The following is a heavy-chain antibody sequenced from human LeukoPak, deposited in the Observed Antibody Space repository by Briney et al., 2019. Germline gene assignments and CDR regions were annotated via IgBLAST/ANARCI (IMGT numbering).Heavy chain of an antibody. CDR2: IRYDGSNK. J-gene: IGHJ3*02. CDR1: GFTFSNYG. CDR3: AKDRSFGRSDGFDI. D-gene: IGHD2-15*01. V-gene: IGHV3-30*02. Sequence: GGSLRLSCAASGFTFSNYGMQWVRQAPGKGLEWVAFIRYDGSNKFYADSVKGRSTISRDNSKSTLYLEMNSLRAEDTAVYYCAKDRSFGRSDGFDIWGQGTMDTVSS.